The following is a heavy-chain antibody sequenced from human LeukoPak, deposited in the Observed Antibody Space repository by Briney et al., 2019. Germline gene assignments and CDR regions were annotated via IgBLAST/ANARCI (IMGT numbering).Heavy chain of an antibody. CDR3: ARNLIFRERYAFDI. D-gene: IGHD1-1*01. CDR2: IYYSGST. J-gene: IGHJ3*02. Sequence: PSETLSLTCTVSGYSFSSYYWSWIRQPPGKGLEWIGYIYYSGSTNYNPSLKSRVTISVDTSKNQFSLKLSSVTAADTAVYYCARNLIFRERYAFDIWGQGTMVTVSP. CDR1: GYSFSSYY. V-gene: IGHV4-59*01.